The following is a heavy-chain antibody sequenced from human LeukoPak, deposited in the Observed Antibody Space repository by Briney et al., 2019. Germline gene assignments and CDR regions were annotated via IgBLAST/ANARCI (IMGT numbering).Heavy chain of an antibody. CDR3: ARDGYNSAPFDY. J-gene: IGHJ4*02. Sequence: SQTLSLTCTVSGDSISSGGYFWSWIRQPPGKGLEWIGYISHYENAYYNPSLSSRVTMSVDKSKNQVSLKITSVTAADTAIYYCARDGYNSAPFDYWGPGTLVTVSS. CDR1: GDSISSGGYF. CDR2: ISHYENA. V-gene: IGHV4-30-2*01. D-gene: IGHD5-24*01.